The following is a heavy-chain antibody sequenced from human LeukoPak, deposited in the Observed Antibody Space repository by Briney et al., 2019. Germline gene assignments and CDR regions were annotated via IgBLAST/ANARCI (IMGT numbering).Heavy chain of an antibody. CDR2: INPNSGGT. Sequence: ASVKVSCKASGYTFTVYYMHWVRHAPGQGLEWMGRINPNSGGTNYAQKFQGRVTMTRDTSISTAYMELSRLRSDDTAVYYCARERGYNARFDYWGQGTLVTVSS. J-gene: IGHJ4*02. CDR3: ARERGYNARFDY. CDR1: GYTFTVYY. V-gene: IGHV1-2*06. D-gene: IGHD1-1*01.